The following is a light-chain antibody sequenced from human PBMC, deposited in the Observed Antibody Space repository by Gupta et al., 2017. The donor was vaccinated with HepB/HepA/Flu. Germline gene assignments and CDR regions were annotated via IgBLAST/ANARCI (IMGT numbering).Light chain of an antibody. V-gene: IGLV2-14*03. CDR3: ASYTSNNNWV. CDR2: DVS. Sequence: QSALIQHASVSESPAQSITISCTGTSSDIGGYNHVSWYQQHPGKAPKLVISDVSNRPSGISNRFFGSKSGDTASLTISGLQVEDEADYYCASYTSNNNWVFGGGTKVTVL. J-gene: IGLJ3*02. CDR1: SSDIGGYNH.